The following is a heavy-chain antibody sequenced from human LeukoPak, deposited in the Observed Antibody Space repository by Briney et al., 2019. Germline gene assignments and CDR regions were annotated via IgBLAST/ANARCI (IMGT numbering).Heavy chain of an antibody. CDR2: ISYDGSNK. CDR3: ARNPGTIDY. V-gene: IGHV3-30*12. J-gene: IGHJ4*02. Sequence: GGSLRLSCAASGFTFSSYGMHWVRQAPGKGLEWVAVISYDGSNKYYADSVKGRFTISRDNSKNSLYLQMNSLRAEDTAVYYCARNPGTIDYWGQGTLVTVSS. CDR1: GFTFSSYG. D-gene: IGHD1-14*01.